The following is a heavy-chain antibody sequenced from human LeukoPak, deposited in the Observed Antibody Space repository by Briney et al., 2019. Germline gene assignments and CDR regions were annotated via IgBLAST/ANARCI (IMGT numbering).Heavy chain of an antibody. V-gene: IGHV3-74*01. CDR2: INTDGSST. CDR1: GFTFSSYG. D-gene: IGHD1-1*01. J-gene: IGHJ4*02. Sequence: GGSLRLSCAASGFTFSSYGMHWVRQAPGKGLVWVSRINTDGSSTSYADSVKGRFTISRDNAKNTLYLQMNSLRAEDTAVYYCARALNLEPYDYWGQGTLVTVSS. CDR3: ARALNLEPYDY.